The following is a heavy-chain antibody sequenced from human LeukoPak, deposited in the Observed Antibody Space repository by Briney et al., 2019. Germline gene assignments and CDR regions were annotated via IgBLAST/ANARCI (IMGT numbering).Heavy chain of an antibody. CDR3: ARDHRSGYDSRWFDP. J-gene: IGHJ5*02. Sequence: GGSLRLSCAASGFTFSSYSMNWVRQAPGKGLEWVSSISSSSSYIYYADSVKGRFTISGDNAKNSLYLQMNSPRAEGTAVYYCARDHRSGYDSRWFDPWGQGTLVTVSS. D-gene: IGHD5-12*01. CDR1: GFTFSSYS. V-gene: IGHV3-21*01. CDR2: ISSSSSYI.